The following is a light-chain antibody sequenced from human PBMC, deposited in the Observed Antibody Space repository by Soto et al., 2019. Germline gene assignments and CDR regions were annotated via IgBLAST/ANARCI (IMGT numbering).Light chain of an antibody. CDR2: AVS. CDR3: SSYTSNRSYG. J-gene: IGLJ1*01. V-gene: IGLV2-14*01. Sequence: TQPSSVSGSPCQAITISCTATSSGVGLYDYVSWYQHHPAKAPQLTLYAVSNRPSEVSNRFSASKSGNTASLFISGLQAEDEADYYCSSYTSNRSYGFGSETKVTVL. CDR1: SSGVGLYDY.